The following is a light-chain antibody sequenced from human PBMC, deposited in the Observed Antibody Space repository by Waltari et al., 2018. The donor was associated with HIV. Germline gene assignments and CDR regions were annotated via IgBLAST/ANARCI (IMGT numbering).Light chain of an antibody. Sequence: DIVMTQSPDSLAVSLGARATVTCTSSRIVLYNRNYLAWYQQRPGQAPKMLICWASTRAFGVPDRFSGSGSGTDFSLTISRVQADDVAIYYCQQYYTLRSTFGGGTKIEI. J-gene: IGKJ4*01. CDR2: WAS. CDR1: RIVLYNRNY. CDR3: QQYYTLRST. V-gene: IGKV4-1*01.